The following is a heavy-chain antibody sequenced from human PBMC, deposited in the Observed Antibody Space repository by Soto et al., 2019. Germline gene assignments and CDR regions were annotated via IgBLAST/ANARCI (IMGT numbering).Heavy chain of an antibody. CDR1: GYIFTSYW. J-gene: IGHJ6*02. CDR3: ARRQYYYYGMDV. Sequence: GESLKISCQASGYIFTSYWIAWVRQKPGKGLEWMGIIYPGDSDTTYSPSFQGQVTISADMSSNTAYLQWSGLKASDTAMYYCARRQYYYYGMDVWGQGTTVTVSS. CDR2: IYPGDSDT. V-gene: IGHV5-51*01.